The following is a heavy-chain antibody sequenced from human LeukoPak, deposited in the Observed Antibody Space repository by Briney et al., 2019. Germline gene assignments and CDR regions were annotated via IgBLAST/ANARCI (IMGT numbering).Heavy chain of an antibody. CDR1: GASISGNSYY. CDR3: ARLESARPDY. J-gene: IGHJ4*02. V-gene: IGHV4-39*01. D-gene: IGHD6-6*01. Sequence: SETLSLTCAVSGASISGNSYYWGWIRQPPGQGLEWIGSIYYSGGSTHYNPSLKSRVTISLDTSKNQFSLNLSSVSAADTAVYFCARLESARPDYWGQGTLVTVSS. CDR2: IYYSGGST.